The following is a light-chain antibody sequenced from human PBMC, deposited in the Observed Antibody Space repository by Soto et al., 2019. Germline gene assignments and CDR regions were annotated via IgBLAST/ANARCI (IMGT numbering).Light chain of an antibody. Sequence: QSVLTQPPSASGSPGQSVTISCTGTSSDVVGYNYVSWYQQHPGKASKLMIYEVSKRPSGVPDRFSGSKSGNTASLTVSGLQAEDEADYYCSSYAGSNNPPYVFGTGTKVTVL. J-gene: IGLJ1*01. CDR3: SSYAGSNNPPYV. CDR1: SSDVVGYNY. V-gene: IGLV2-8*01. CDR2: EVS.